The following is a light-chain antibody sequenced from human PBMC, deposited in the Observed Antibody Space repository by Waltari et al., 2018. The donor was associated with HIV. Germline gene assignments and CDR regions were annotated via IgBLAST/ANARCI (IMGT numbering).Light chain of an antibody. J-gene: IGLJ1*01. V-gene: IGLV1-47*01. CDR2: RNS. CDR3: ASWDDSLNAFV. CDR1: NSNIESNY. Sequence: QSVLTQPPSASATPGQRITISCSGGNSNIESNYVYWYQQLPGTAPKVFIYRNSRRPSGVPDRFSGSKPGTSASLIISGLRSGDEADYYCASWDDSLNAFVFGTGTKVTVL.